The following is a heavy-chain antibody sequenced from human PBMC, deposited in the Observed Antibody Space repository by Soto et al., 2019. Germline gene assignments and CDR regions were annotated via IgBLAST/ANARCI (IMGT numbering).Heavy chain of an antibody. D-gene: IGHD3-10*01. CDR3: AKDLGPYGSGSSYDY. Sequence: GGSLRLSCAASGFTFSSYAMSWVRQAPGKGLEWVSAISGSGGSTYYADSVKGRFTISRDNSKNTLYLQMNSLRAEDTAVYYCAKDLGPYGSGSSYDYWGQGTLVTGSS. J-gene: IGHJ4*02. CDR2: ISGSGGST. V-gene: IGHV3-23*01. CDR1: GFTFSSYA.